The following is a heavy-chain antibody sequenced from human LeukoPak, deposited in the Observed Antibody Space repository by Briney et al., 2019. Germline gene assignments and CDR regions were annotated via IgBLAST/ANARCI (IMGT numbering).Heavy chain of an antibody. CDR1: GGTFSSSA. V-gene: IGHV1-69*04. Sequence: SVKVSFKTSGGTFSSSAITWVRQAPGQGLEWMGRIIPALNITTYAQKFQGSVTITADTSTSTVYMELSSLRSEETAVYYCARDVVYSGSPGAFDIWGQGTVVTVSS. D-gene: IGHD1-26*01. CDR3: ARDVVYSGSPGAFDI. J-gene: IGHJ3*02. CDR2: IIPALNIT.